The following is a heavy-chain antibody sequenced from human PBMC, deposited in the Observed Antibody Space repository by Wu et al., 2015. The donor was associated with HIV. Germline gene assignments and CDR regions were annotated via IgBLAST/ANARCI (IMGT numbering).Heavy chain of an antibody. Sequence: QVQLVQSGAEVKKPGSSVKVSCKASGGIFHNFAINWVRQAPGQGLEWMGRVIPLFGRANYAQKFQGRVTMTADESRTTAYMELISLRSDDTAVYYCARDRVAYNWNASATWGQGTLVTVSS. J-gene: IGHJ4*02. V-gene: IGHV1-69*13. D-gene: IGHD1-1*01. CDR1: GGIFHNFA. CDR3: ARDRVAYNWNASAT. CDR2: VIPLFGRA.